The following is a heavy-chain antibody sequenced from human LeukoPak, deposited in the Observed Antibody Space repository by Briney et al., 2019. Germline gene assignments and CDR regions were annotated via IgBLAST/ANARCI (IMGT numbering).Heavy chain of an antibody. V-gene: IGHV1-46*01. D-gene: IGHD3-22*01. J-gene: IGHJ4*02. CDR3: ATSHSSGYYFDY. CDR1: GYTFTSYY. Sequence: ASVKVSCKASGYTFTSYYRHWVRQAPGQGLEWMGIINPSGGSTSYAQKFQGRVTMTRDTSTSTVYMELSSLRSEDTAVYYCATSHSSGYYFDYWGQGTLVTVSS. CDR2: INPSGGST.